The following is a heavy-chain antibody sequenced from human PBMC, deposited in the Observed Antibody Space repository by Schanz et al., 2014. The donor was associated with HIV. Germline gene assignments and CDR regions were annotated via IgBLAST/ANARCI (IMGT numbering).Heavy chain of an antibody. Sequence: QLQLQESGPGLVKPSETLSLTCTVSGGSISRSSYYWGWIRQPPGKGLEWIGYIYYSGSTYYNPSLKSRVPISVDAPKRQFSLTLASVTAADTAVYYCARGVRRDCRTPDCNTGWFDPWGQGTLVTVSS. CDR1: GGSISRSSYY. J-gene: IGHJ5*02. D-gene: IGHD2-15*01. CDR3: ARGVRRDCRTPDCNTGWFDP. CDR2: IYYSGST. V-gene: IGHV4-39*07.